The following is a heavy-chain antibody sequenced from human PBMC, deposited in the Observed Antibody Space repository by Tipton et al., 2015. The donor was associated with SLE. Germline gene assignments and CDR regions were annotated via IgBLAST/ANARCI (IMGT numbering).Heavy chain of an antibody. D-gene: IGHD1-1*01. CDR3: ARGTTTVYDY. CDR2: IWSDASEK. V-gene: IGHV3-33*01. J-gene: IGHJ4*02. CDR1: GFTFSDHG. Sequence: SLRLSCEASGFTFSDHGMHWVRQAPGKGLEWVAIIWSDASEKYYADAVKGRFTISRENSKNTLSLQMNSLRAEDTAVYFCARGTTTVYDYWGQGTLVTVSS.